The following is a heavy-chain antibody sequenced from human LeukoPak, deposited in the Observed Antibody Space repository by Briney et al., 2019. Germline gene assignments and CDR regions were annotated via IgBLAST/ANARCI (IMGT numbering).Heavy chain of an antibody. Sequence: GASVKVSCKASGYTFTSYGISWVRQAPGQGLEWMGWISAYNGNTNYAQKLQGRVTMTTDTSTSTAYMELRSLRSDDTAVYYCARGKNYYGSGSYYPGIYYFDYWGQGTLVTASS. CDR3: ARGKNYYGSGSYYPGIYYFDY. CDR2: ISAYNGNT. CDR1: GYTFTSYG. V-gene: IGHV1-18*01. J-gene: IGHJ4*02. D-gene: IGHD3-10*01.